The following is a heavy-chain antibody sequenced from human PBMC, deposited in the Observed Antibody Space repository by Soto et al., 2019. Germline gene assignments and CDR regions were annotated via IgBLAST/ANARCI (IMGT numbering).Heavy chain of an antibody. J-gene: IGHJ4*02. CDR3: ARRGSSSWYGY. D-gene: IGHD6-13*01. CDR2: IYYSGST. CDR1: GGSISSYY. V-gene: IGHV4-59*08. Sequence: SETLSLTCTVSGGSISSYYWSWIRQPPGKGLEWIGYIYYSGSTNYNPSLTSRVTISVDTSKNQFSLKLSSVTAADTAVYYCARRGSSSWYGYWGQGTLVTVSS.